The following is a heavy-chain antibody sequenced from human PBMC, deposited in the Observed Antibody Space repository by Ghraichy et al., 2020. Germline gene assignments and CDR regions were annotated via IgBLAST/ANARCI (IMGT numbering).Heavy chain of an antibody. Sequence: SETLSLTCTVSGGSISSYYWSWIRQPPGKGLEWIGYIYYSGSTNYNPSLKSRVTISVDTSKNQFSLKLSSVTAADTAVYYCARVHSRFWEGYFDYWGQGTLVTVSS. J-gene: IGHJ4*02. V-gene: IGHV4-59*01. D-gene: IGHD3-3*01. CDR3: ARVHSRFWEGYFDY. CDR1: GGSISSYY. CDR2: IYYSGST.